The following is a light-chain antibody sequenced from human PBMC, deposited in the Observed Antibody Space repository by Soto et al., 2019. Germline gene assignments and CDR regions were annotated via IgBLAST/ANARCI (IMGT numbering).Light chain of an antibody. CDR2: DAS. CDR3: QQRQYWPPMT. CDR1: LNVNSY. V-gene: IGKV3-11*01. Sequence: VFTLSPSTLSLSPGERASLSCRASLNVNSYLAWYQQKPGQAPRLLIYDASNRAAGIPARLSGSGSGTDFTLTISSLEPEDFAIYYCQQRQYWPPMTFGQGTRLEIK. J-gene: IGKJ5*01.